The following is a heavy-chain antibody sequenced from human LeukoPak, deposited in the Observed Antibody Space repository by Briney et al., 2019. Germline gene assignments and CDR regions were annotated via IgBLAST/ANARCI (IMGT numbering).Heavy chain of an antibody. CDR1: GGSFSAYY. Sequence: SETLSLTCAVYGGSFSAYYWTWIRQPPGKGLEWIGEINHSGSTTYNPSLKSRVTISVDASKNQFSLNMSSVTAAETAVYYCARVTGYYYGSGSYSADYWGQGTLVTVSS. D-gene: IGHD3-10*01. CDR2: INHSGST. J-gene: IGHJ4*02. V-gene: IGHV4-34*01. CDR3: ARVTGYYYGSGSYSADY.